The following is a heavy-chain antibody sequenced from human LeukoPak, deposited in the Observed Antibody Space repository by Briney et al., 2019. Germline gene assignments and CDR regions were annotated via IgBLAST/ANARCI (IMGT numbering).Heavy chain of an antibody. CDR2: IYTSGST. Sequence: PSETLSLTCTVSGGSISSYYWSWIRQPAGKGLEWIGRIYTSGSTNYNPSLKSRVTISVDKSKNQFSLKLSSVTAADTAVYYCARVTYGSGIYYTRRYYYMDVWGKGTTVTVSS. D-gene: IGHD3-10*01. CDR3: ARVTYGSGIYYTRRYYYMDV. CDR1: GGSISSYY. J-gene: IGHJ6*03. V-gene: IGHV4-4*07.